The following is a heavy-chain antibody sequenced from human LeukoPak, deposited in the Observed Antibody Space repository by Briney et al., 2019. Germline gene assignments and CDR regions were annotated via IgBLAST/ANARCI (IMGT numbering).Heavy chain of an antibody. V-gene: IGHV4-39*07. J-gene: IGHJ4*02. Sequence: PSETLSLTCTVSGGSISSSSYYWGWIRQPPGKGLEWIGSIYYSGSTYYNPSLKSRVTISVDTSKNQFSLKLSSVTTADTAVYYCARYGSSWYEDYWGQGTLVTVSS. CDR2: IYYSGST. CDR1: GGSISSSSYY. D-gene: IGHD6-13*01. CDR3: ARYGSSWYEDY.